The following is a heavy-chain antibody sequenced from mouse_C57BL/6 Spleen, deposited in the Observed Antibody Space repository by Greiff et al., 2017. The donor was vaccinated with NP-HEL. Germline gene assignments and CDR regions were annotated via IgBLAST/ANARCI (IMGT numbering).Heavy chain of an antibody. Sequence: QVQLQQSGAELVRPGTSVKVSCKASGYAFTNYLIEWVKQRPGQGLEWIGVINPGSGGTNYNEKFKGKATLTADKSSSTAYMQLSSLTSEDSAVYFCARGVVWFPFDYWGQGTTLTVSS. CDR1: GYAFTNYL. CDR2: INPGSGGT. J-gene: IGHJ2*01. CDR3: ARGVVWFPFDY. V-gene: IGHV1-54*01. D-gene: IGHD2-10*02.